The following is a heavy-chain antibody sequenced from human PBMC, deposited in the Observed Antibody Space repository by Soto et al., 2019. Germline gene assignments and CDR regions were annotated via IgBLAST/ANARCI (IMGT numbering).Heavy chain of an antibody. CDR1: GGSISSGGYY. CDR2: IYFSGST. V-gene: IGHV4-31*03. Sequence: SETLSLTCTVSGGSISSGGYYWSWIRQHPGKGLEWIGYIYFSGSTYYNPSLKSRVTISVDTSKNQFSLKLSSVTAADTAVYYCARVLTTWNAFDIWGQGTMVTVSS. CDR3: ARVLTTWNAFDI. D-gene: IGHD3-9*01. J-gene: IGHJ3*02.